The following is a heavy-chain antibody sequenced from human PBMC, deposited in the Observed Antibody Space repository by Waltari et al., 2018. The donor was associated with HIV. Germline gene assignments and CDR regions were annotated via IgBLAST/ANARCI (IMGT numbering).Heavy chain of an antibody. CDR3: AHRLEWLNPNYFDY. CDR2: IYWDDDK. CDR1: GFSLSTSGVG. D-gene: IGHD6-19*01. V-gene: IGHV2-5*02. J-gene: IGHJ4*02. Sequence: QITLKESGPTLVKPTQTLTLTCTFSGFSLSTSGVGVGWIRQPPGKALEWLALIYWDDDKRYSPSLKSRLTITKDTSKNQVVLTMTNMDPVDTATYYCAHRLEWLNPNYFDYWGQGTLVTVSS.